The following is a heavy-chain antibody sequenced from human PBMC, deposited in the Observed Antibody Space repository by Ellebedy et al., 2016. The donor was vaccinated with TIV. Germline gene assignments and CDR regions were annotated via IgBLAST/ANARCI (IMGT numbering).Heavy chain of an antibody. CDR1: GYTFSSYS. Sequence: AASVKVSCKASGYTFSSYSMHWVRQAPGQGLEWLGIIYPSGGGAKYAQEIQGRVTLTSDTSTRTFYMELSSLRPDDTAVYYCARECGLTSCPGIVSGSDYWGQGTLVTVSS. V-gene: IGHV1-46*01. CDR3: ARECGLTSCPGIVSGSDY. CDR2: IYPSGGGA. J-gene: IGHJ4*02. D-gene: IGHD1-26*01.